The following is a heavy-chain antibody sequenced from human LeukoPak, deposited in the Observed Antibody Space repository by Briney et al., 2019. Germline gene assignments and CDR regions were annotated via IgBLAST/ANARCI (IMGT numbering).Heavy chain of an antibody. Sequence: GGSLRLSCAASGFTVSSNYMSWVRQAPGKGLEWVSVIYSGGSTYYADSVKGRFTISRDNSKNTLYLQMNSLRAEDAAVYYCARVSGYCSGGSCYVIDAFDIWGQGTMVTVSS. J-gene: IGHJ3*02. CDR1: GFTVSSNY. D-gene: IGHD2-15*01. V-gene: IGHV3-66*01. CDR2: IYSGGST. CDR3: ARVSGYCSGGSCYVIDAFDI.